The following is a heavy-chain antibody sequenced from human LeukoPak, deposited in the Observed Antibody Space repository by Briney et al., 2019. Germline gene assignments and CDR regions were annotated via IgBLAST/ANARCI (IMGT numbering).Heavy chain of an antibody. D-gene: IGHD1-1*01. Sequence: GGSLRLSCAASGFTFSSYWMSWVRQAPGKGLEWVANIKQDESEKYYVDSLKGRCTISRDNAKNSLYLQMNSLRAEDTAVYYCARDKIEGPTKLDYWGQGILVTVSS. J-gene: IGHJ4*02. CDR3: ARDKIEGPTKLDY. CDR1: GFTFSSYW. V-gene: IGHV3-7*01. CDR2: IKQDESEK.